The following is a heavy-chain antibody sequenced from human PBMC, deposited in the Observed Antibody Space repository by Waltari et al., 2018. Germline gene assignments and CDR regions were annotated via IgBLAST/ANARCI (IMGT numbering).Heavy chain of an antibody. CDR3: ARPSPGELVGAFDI. D-gene: IGHD2-15*01. CDR2: IYPGDSDT. CDR1: GGSISSGDYY. J-gene: IGHJ3*02. Sequence: QVQLQESGPGLVKPSQTLSLTCTVSGGSISSGDYYWSWIPQPPGKGLEWIGYIYPGDSDTRYSPSFQGQVTISADKSISTAYLQWSSLKASDTAMYYCARPSPGELVGAFDIWGQGTMVTVSS. V-gene: IGHV4-30-4*08.